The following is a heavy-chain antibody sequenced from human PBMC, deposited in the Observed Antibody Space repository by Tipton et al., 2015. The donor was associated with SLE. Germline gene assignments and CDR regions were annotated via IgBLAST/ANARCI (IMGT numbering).Heavy chain of an antibody. D-gene: IGHD6-19*01. CDR3: ARLRSDWQMTDYYFDY. J-gene: IGHJ4*02. CDR1: GGSISSSSYS. V-gene: IGHV4-39*07. Sequence: TLSFTCTVSGGSISSSSYSWGWIRQPPGKGLEWIGTIYFSGTSYYNPSLQSRVIISVDTSKNQFSLKLSSVTAADTAFYYCARLRSDWQMTDYYFDYWGQGTLVTVSS. CDR2: IYFSGTS.